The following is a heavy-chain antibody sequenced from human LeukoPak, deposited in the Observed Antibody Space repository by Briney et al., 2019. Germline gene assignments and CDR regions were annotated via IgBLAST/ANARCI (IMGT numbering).Heavy chain of an antibody. CDR2: INHGGST. J-gene: IGHJ6*02. Sequence: SETLSLTCAVYGGSFSGYYWSWIRQPPGKGLEWIGEINHGGSTNYNPSLKSRVTISVDTSKNQFSLKLSSVTAADTAVYYCAHSIFGVVPPYYYYGMDVWGQGTTVTVSS. D-gene: IGHD3-3*01. CDR1: GGSFSGYY. CDR3: AHSIFGVVPPYYYYGMDV. V-gene: IGHV4-34*01.